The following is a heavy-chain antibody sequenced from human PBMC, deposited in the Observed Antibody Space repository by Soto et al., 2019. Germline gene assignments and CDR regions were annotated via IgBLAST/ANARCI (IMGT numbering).Heavy chain of an antibody. CDR1: GFTVSSYA. CDR2: ISYDGSNK. J-gene: IGHJ4*02. D-gene: IGHD3-10*01. V-gene: IGHV3-30-3*01. Sequence: QVQLVESGGGVVQPGRSLSLSGAASGFTVSSYAMHWVRQAPGNALEWVAVISYDGSNKYYADSVKGRFIISRDNSKNTLYLQMNSLRAGDTAVYYCARDRVRGVIIQYYFDYWGQGTLVTVSS. CDR3: ARDRVRGVIIQYYFDY.